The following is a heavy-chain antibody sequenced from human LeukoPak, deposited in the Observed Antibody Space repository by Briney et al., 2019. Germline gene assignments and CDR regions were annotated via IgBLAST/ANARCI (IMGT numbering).Heavy chain of an antibody. J-gene: IGHJ5*02. D-gene: IGHD3-10*01. CDR2: INPNSGGT. CDR1: GYTFTGYY. CDR3: ARDRGVITMVRGVKFWFDP. V-gene: IGHV1-2*02. Sequence: ASVKVSCKASGYTFTGYYMHWVRQAPGQGLEWMGWINPNSGGTNYAQKFQGRVTMTRDTSISTAYMELSRLRSDDTAVYYCARDRGVITMVRGVKFWFDPWGQGTLVTVSS.